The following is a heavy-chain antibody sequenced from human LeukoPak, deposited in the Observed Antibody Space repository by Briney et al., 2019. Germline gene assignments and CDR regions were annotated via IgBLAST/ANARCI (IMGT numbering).Heavy chain of an antibody. CDR3: ARVGDDYNEYIDY. J-gene: IGHJ4*02. V-gene: IGHV3-48*03. D-gene: IGHD5-24*01. Sequence: GGSLRLSCAASGFTFSSYEMNWIRQAPGKGLEWISYISASGNTIYYADSVKGRFTISRDSAKNSLYLQLNSLRAEDTAVYYCARVGDDYNEYIDYWGQGTLVTVSS. CDR1: GFTFSSYE. CDR2: ISASGNTI.